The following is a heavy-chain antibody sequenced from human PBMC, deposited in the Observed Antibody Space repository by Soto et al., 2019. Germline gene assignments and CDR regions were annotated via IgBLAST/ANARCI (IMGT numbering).Heavy chain of an antibody. D-gene: IGHD1-1*01. V-gene: IGHV4-31*03. CDR1: GGSISSGGYY. CDR3: ARVRGGGERGYWFDP. Sequence: QVQLQESGPGLVKPSQTLSLTCTVSGGSISSGGYYWSWIRQHPGKGLEWIGYIYHSGSTYNNSSLKSRVTISVDTSKNQFSLKLSAVTAADTAVYYCARVRGGGERGYWFDPWGQGTLVTVSS. J-gene: IGHJ5*02. CDR2: IYHSGST.